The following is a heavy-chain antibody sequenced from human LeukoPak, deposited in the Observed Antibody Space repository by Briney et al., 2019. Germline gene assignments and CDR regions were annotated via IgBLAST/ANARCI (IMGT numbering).Heavy chain of an antibody. CDR2: IYESGST. V-gene: IGHV4-59*12. Sequence: SETLSLTCTVSGGSISNYYWSWIRQSPGKGLEWIGHIYESGSTNYNPSLRSRVTISVDTPKNQFSLKLRSVTAADTAVYYCARDLPYYYDSSGYPIGYLDYWGQGTLATVSS. CDR1: GGSISNYY. J-gene: IGHJ4*02. D-gene: IGHD3-22*01. CDR3: ARDLPYYYDSSGYPIGYLDY.